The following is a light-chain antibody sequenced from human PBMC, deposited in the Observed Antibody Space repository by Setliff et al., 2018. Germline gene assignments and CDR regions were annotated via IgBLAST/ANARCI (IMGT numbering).Light chain of an antibody. J-gene: IGLJ1*01. CDR2: SNN. CDR1: SSNIGGNT. Sequence: PSTSGTPGQRVTISCSGSSSNIGGNTVNWYQQLPGTAPRLLIFSNNDRPSGVSNRFTGSKSGTSASLTISGLQSEDEGDYYCAAWDDSLTGSYVFGTGTKVTV. CDR3: AAWDDSLTGSYV. V-gene: IGLV1-44*01.